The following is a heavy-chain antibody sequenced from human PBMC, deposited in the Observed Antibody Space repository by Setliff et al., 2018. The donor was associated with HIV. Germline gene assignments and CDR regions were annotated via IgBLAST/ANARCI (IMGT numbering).Heavy chain of an antibody. V-gene: IGHV1-69*10. CDR3: VRVGPWYYGRSGYLASWDY. CDR2: NIPMSDIP. J-gene: IGHJ4*02. CDR1: GFTFNNYA. Sequence: SVKVSCKASGFTFNNYALSWVRQAPGQRPEWMGGNIPMSDIPNYAQNFQGRVTITADHSTTTTYMELSSLSSEYTAVYYCVRVGPWYYGRSGYLASWDYWGQGTQVTVSS. D-gene: IGHD3-22*01.